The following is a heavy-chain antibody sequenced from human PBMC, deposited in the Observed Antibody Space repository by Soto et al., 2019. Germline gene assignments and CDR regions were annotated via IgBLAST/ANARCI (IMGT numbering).Heavy chain of an antibody. V-gene: IGHV3-21*01. CDR2: ISSGSAFI. CDR3: TRDQGGSYDSWFDP. D-gene: IGHD1-26*01. Sequence: EVQVVESGGGLVKPGGSLRLSCNFSFSMYSMDWVRQAPGKRLEWVASISSGSAFIKYADSLKGRFTISRDNAKNSVSLQMDSLRVEDTAMYYCTRDQGGSYDSWFDPWGRGTLVTVSS. J-gene: IGHJ5*02. CDR1: SFSMYS.